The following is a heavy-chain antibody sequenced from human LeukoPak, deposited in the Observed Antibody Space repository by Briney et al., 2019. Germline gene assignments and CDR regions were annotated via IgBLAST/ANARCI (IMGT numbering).Heavy chain of an antibody. CDR1: GGSFSSYY. CDR2: IYYSGST. CDR3: ARHKKAYDSSGFTFRRDAFDI. J-gene: IGHJ3*02. V-gene: IGHV4-39*01. D-gene: IGHD3-22*01. Sequence: SETLSLTCAVYGGSFSSYYWGWIRQPPGKGLEWIGSIYYSGSTYYNPSLKSRVTISVDTSKNQFSLKLSSVTAADTAVYYCARHKKAYDSSGFTFRRDAFDIWGQGTMVTVSS.